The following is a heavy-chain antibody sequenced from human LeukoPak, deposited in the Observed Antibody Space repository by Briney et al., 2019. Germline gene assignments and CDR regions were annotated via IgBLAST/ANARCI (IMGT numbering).Heavy chain of an antibody. CDR3: ARGRGQWLARGTNWYFDL. CDR2: MNPNSGNT. Sequence: GASVKVSCKASGYTFTSYDINWVRQATGQGLEWMGWMNPNSGNTGYAQKFQGRVTMTRNTSISKAYMELSSLRSEDTAVYYCARGRGQWLARGTNWYFDLWGRGTLVTVSS. V-gene: IGHV1-8*01. J-gene: IGHJ2*01. D-gene: IGHD6-19*01. CDR1: GYTFTSYD.